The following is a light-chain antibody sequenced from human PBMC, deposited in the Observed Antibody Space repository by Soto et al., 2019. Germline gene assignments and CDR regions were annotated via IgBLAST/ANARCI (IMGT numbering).Light chain of an antibody. CDR1: RSVSSY. CDR3: QQRSNWPIT. CDR2: DAS. Sequence: EIVLTQSPATLSFSPWESATLSCMATRSVSSYLAWYQQKPGQAPRLLIYDASSRPTDIPARFSGSGSGTDFTLTISSLEPEDFALYYCQQRSNWPITFGQGTRLEIK. J-gene: IGKJ5*01. V-gene: IGKV3-11*01.